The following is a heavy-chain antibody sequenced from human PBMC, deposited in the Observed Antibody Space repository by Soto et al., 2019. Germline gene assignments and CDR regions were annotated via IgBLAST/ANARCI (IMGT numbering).Heavy chain of an antibody. Sequence: ASVKVSCKASGYTFTSYDINWVRQATGQGLEWMGWMNPNSGNTGYAQKFQGRVTMTRNTSISTAYMELSSLRSEDTAVYYCARGGRYYYGSGSYPPDLGYWGQGTLVTAPQ. V-gene: IGHV1-8*01. CDR3: ARGGRYYYGSGSYPPDLGY. J-gene: IGHJ4*02. CDR2: MNPNSGNT. CDR1: GYTFTSYD. D-gene: IGHD3-10*01.